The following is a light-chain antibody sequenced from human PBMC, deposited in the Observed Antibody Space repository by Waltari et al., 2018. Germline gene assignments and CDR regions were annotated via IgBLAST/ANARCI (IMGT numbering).Light chain of an antibody. Sequence: ESVLPQPLVTLPWPQAVRPTLPCRASQCVSSSYLAWYQQKPGQAPRLLIYGASSRPTGIPDRFSGSGSGTDFTLTISRLEPEDFAVYYCQQYGSSPRTFGQGTKVEIK. CDR3: QQYGSSPRT. CDR1: QCVSSSY. J-gene: IGKJ1*01. V-gene: IGKV3-20*01. CDR2: GAS.